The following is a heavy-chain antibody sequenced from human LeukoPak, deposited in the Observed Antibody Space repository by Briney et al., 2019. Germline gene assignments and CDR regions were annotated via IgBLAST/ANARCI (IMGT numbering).Heavy chain of an antibody. J-gene: IGHJ4*02. V-gene: IGHV1-2*06. D-gene: IGHD2-15*01. CDR1: GYTFTGYY. Sequence: ASVNVSCKASGYTFTGYYMHWVRQAPGQGLEWMGRINPNSGGTNYAQKFQGRVTMTRDTSISTAYLQWSSLKASDTAMYYCARSSVEVAAQIDHWGQGTLVTVSS. CDR3: ARSSVEVAAQIDH. CDR2: INPNSGGT.